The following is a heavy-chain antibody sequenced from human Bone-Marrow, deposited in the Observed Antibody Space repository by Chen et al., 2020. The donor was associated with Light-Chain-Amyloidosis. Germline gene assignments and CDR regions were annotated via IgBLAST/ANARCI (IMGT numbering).Heavy chain of an antibody. CDR3: ATQHLLGGYPGE. CDR2: IYTRDSET. J-gene: IGHJ4*02. CDR1: EYTFTTYG. V-gene: IGHV5-51*01. Sequence: EVQLEQSGAEVRKAGEYLKISCKTSEYTFTTYGIVWVRQTPGKGLEWMGIIYTRDSETTYDPSFEGHVTISVDRSTRTSYLQWSGLKASDSGMYYCATQHLLGGYPGEWGQGTLVTVSS. D-gene: IGHD5-12*01.